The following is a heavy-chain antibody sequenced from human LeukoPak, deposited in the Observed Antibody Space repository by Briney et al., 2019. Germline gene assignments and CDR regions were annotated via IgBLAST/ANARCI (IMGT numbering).Heavy chain of an antibody. Sequence: GRSLRLSCAASGFTFSSYAMHWVRQAPGKGLEWVAVISYDGSNKYYADSVKGRFTISRDNSKDTLYLQMNSLRDEDTAVYYCASEPGITTTGTLAGDYWGQGTLVTVSS. CDR1: GFTFSSYA. J-gene: IGHJ4*02. D-gene: IGHD6-13*01. CDR2: ISYDGSNK. CDR3: ASEPGITTTGTLAGDY. V-gene: IGHV3-30-3*01.